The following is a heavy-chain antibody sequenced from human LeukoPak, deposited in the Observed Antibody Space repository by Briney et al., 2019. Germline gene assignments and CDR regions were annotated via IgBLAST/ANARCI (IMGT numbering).Heavy chain of an antibody. CDR1: GGSNSSYY. CDR3: ARHILYIAAADYGMDV. V-gene: IGHV4-59*08. Sequence: SETLSLTCTVSGGSNSSYYWSWIRQPPGKGLEWIGYIYYSGSTNYNPSLKSRVTISVDTSKNQFSLKLSSVTAADTAVYYCARHILYIAAADYGMDVWGQGTTVTVSS. D-gene: IGHD6-13*01. J-gene: IGHJ6*02. CDR2: IYYSGST.